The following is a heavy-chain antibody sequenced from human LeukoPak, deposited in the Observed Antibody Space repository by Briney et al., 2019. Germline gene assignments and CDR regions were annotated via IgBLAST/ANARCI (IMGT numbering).Heavy chain of an antibody. CDR1: GGSFSGYY. J-gene: IGHJ4*02. D-gene: IGHD3-16*01. V-gene: IGHV4-34*01. CDR2: INHSGST. CDR3: ARAFWGSAIDY. Sequence: SETLSLTCAVYGGSFSGYYWSWIRQPPGKGLEWIGEINHSGSTNYNPSLKSRVTISVDTSKNQFSLKLSSVTAADTAVYYCARAFWGSAIDYWGQGTLVTVSS.